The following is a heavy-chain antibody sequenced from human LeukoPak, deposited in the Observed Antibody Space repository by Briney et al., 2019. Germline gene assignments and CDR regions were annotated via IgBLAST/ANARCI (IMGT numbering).Heavy chain of an antibody. V-gene: IGHV3-7*03. CDR2: IKQDGSEK. Sequence: GGSLRLFCEASGFTFSGHWMSWVRQAPGKGLEWVGNIKQDGSEKSYVDSVKGRFTISRDNAKNLLYLQMNSLRVEDTAVYYCAREVRGLDPWGQGTLVTVSS. D-gene: IGHD4/OR15-4a*01. CDR3: AREVRGLDP. J-gene: IGHJ5*02. CDR1: GFTFSGHW.